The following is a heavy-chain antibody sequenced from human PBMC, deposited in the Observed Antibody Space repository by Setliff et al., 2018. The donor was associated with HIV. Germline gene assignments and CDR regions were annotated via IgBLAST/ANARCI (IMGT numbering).Heavy chain of an antibody. CDR2: INAYNGNT. D-gene: IGHD3-10*01. J-gene: IGHJ3*01. Sequence: RASVKVSCKASGYTFTSYGISWVRQAPGQGLEWMGWINAYNGNTNFAQKLQGRVTMTSDTSTSTAYLELRSLSSDDTAVYYCARDNEAIGWFGDRPDHILLFWGQGTMVTVSS. V-gene: IGHV1-18*01. CDR3: ARDNEAIGWFGDRPDHILLF. CDR1: GYTFTSYG.